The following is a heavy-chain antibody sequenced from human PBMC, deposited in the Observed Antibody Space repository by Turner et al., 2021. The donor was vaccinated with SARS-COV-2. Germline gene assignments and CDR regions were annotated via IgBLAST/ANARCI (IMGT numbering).Heavy chain of an antibody. CDR3: ARRTGEWLVPGWFDP. D-gene: IGHD6-19*01. J-gene: IGHJ5*02. CDR1: GGSISSSSYC. V-gene: IGHV4-39*07. Sequence: QLQLQESGAGLVNPSETLSLPCPVPGGSISSSSYCWGWIRQPPGKGLEWIGGMYYRGGTNYNYSLKSRGTISVDTSKNQFSLKLSSVTAADTAVYYCARRTGEWLVPGWFDPWGQGTLVTVSS. CDR2: MYYRGGT.